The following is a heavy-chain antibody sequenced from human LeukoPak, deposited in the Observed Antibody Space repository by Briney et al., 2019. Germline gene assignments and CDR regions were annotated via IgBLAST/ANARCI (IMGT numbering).Heavy chain of an antibody. D-gene: IGHD1-26*01. CDR3: ARERGSYYEYFDY. Sequence: GGSLRLSCAASGFTFSSYSMNWVRQAPGKGLEWVSSISSSSTYIYSADSVKGRFTISRDNAKNTLYLQMNSLRAEDTAVYYCARERGSYYEYFDYWGQGTLVTVSS. V-gene: IGHV3-21*01. CDR2: ISSSSTYI. J-gene: IGHJ4*02. CDR1: GFTFSSYS.